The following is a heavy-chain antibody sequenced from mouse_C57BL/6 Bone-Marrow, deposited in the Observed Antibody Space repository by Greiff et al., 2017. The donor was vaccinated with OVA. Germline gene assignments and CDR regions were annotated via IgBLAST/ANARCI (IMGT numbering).Heavy chain of an antibody. J-gene: IGHJ2*01. D-gene: IGHD2-3*01. V-gene: IGHV1-69*01. CDR2: IDPSDSYT. CDR1: GYTFTSYW. CDR3: ARSTRLLPYYFDY. Sequence: QVQLQQPGAELVMPGASVKLSCKASGYTFTSYWMHWVKQRPGQGLEWIGEIDPSDSYTNYNQKFKGKSTLTVDKSSSPAYMQLSSLTSEDSAVYYCARSTRLLPYYFDYWGQGTTLTVSS.